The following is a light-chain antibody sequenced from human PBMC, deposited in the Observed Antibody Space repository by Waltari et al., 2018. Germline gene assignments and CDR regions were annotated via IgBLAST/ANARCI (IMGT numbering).Light chain of an antibody. CDR1: QSIMTN. V-gene: IGKV3-15*01. CDR3: QQYHHWST. Sequence: EIVMTQSPATLPVSPGERGTLSCWASQSIMTNVAWYQQKPGQAPRLLIYDASTRATDTPARFSDSGSGTDFTLTISSLQSEDFAVYYCQQYHHWSTFGGGTKVEI. CDR2: DAS. J-gene: IGKJ4*01.